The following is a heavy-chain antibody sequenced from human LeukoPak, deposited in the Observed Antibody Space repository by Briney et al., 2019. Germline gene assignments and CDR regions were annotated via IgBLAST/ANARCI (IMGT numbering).Heavy chain of an antibody. D-gene: IGHD5-18*01. J-gene: IGHJ4*02. CDR3: ARGKRDRYSYGPQDY. V-gene: IGHV4-34*01. Sequence: SETLSPTCAVYGGSFSGYYWSWIRQPPGKGLEWIGEINHSGSTNYNPSLKSRVTISVDTSKNQFSLKLSSVTAADTAVYYCARGKRDRYSYGPQDYWGQGTLVTVSS. CDR2: INHSGST. CDR1: GGSFSGYY.